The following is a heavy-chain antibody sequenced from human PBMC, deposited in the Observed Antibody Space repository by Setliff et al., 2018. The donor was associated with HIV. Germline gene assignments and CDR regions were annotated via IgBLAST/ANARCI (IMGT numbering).Heavy chain of an antibody. Sequence: LRLSCAASGFIFTTYSMNWVRQAPGKGLEWLSYISLSGGTMYYADSVRGRFAISRDNAENSLVLEMNSLTAEDTAVYYCARSPGWEPPSSFDYWGQGTLVTVSS. D-gene: IGHD1-26*01. CDR2: ISLSGGTM. V-gene: IGHV3-48*01. J-gene: IGHJ4*02. CDR3: ARSPGWEPPSSFDY. CDR1: GFIFTTYS.